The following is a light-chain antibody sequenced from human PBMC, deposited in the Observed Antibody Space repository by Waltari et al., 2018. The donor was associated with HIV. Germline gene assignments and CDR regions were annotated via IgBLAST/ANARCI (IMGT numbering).Light chain of an antibody. CDR1: SSDLGHSHF. CDR2: DVN. J-gene: IGLJ3*02. CDR3: CSYAGSSTWV. Sequence: QSALTQPASVSGSLGQSINISCSGLSSDLGHSHFVSWYQQHPDTVPTVSIYDVNNRPSGISSRFSGSKAGATASLTISGLQAEDEADYYCCSYAGSSTWVFGGGTKLTVL. V-gene: IGLV2-14*03.